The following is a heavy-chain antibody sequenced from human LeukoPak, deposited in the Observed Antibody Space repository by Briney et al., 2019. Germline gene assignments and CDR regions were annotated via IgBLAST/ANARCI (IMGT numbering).Heavy chain of an antibody. V-gene: IGHV1-69*06. CDR2: IIPLFGTT. Sequence: SVKASCKMFGGTFSDFGMTWLRQAPGQGLEWVGRIIPLFGTTKSAQRFQDRATLAADKSTNTAYMELTSLRSDDTAVYYCARGAFTPVITFGPFYYESWGQGTLITVSS. CDR1: GGTFSDFG. CDR3: ARGAFTPVITFGPFYYES. D-gene: IGHD3-16*01. J-gene: IGHJ4*02.